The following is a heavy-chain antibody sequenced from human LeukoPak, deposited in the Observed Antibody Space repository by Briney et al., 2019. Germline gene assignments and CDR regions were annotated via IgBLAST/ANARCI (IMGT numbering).Heavy chain of an antibody. CDR1: GFTFSSYT. V-gene: IGHV3-48*03. J-gene: IGHJ4*02. CDR3: ARPAPGTYSTFDY. Sequence: PGGSLRLSCAASGFTFSSYTMNWVRPAPGKGLEWVSYISNSGSALNYADSVKGPFTISRANAKTSLYLQMNSLRAEDTAVYFCARPAPGTYSTFDYWGPGTLVTVSS. CDR2: ISNSGSAL. D-gene: IGHD6-13*01.